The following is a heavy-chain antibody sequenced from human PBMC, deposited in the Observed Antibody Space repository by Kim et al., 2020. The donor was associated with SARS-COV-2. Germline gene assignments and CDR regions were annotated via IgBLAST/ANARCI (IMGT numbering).Heavy chain of an antibody. V-gene: IGHV1-69*13. CDR2: IIPIFGTA. D-gene: IGHD5-18*01. CDR1: GGTFSSYA. CDR3: ARATSYGYRPYYGMDV. Sequence: SVKVSCKASGGTFSSYAISWVRQAPGQGLEWMGGIIPIFGTANYAQKFQGRVTITADESTSTAYMELSSLRSEDTAVYYCARATSYGYRPYYGMDVWGQGTTVTVSS. J-gene: IGHJ6*02.